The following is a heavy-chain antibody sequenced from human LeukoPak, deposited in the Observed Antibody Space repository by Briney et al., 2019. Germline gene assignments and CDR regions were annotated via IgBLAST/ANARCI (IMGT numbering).Heavy chain of an antibody. CDR1: GGSISSSSYY. Sequence: PSETLSLTCTVSGGSISSSSYYWGWIRQPPGKGLEWIGNIYYSGSTYYNPSLKSRVTISADTSKKQFSLKLSSVTATDTAVYYCARPPSTTVTGGGAFDIWGQGTMVTVSS. CDR3: ARPPSTTVTGGGAFDI. V-gene: IGHV4-39*01. D-gene: IGHD4-17*01. J-gene: IGHJ3*02. CDR2: IYYSGST.